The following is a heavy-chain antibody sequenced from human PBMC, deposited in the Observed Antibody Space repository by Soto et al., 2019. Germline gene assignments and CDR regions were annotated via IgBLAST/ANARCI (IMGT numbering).Heavy chain of an antibody. D-gene: IGHD3-10*01. CDR2: IGTAGDT. Sequence: GRSLRLSCAASGFTFSSYDMHWVRQATGKGLEWVSAIGTAGDTYYPGSVKGRFTISRENAKNSLYLQMNSLRAEDTAVYYCARGPSTGNFDYWGQGTLVTVSS. J-gene: IGHJ4*02. CDR1: GFTFSSYD. CDR3: ARGPSTGNFDY. V-gene: IGHV3-13*01.